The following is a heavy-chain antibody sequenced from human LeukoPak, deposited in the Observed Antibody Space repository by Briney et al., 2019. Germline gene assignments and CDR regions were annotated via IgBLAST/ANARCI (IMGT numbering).Heavy chain of an antibody. V-gene: IGHV1-2*02. J-gene: IGHJ6*03. CDR2: INPHSGGT. D-gene: IGHD4-17*01. Sequence: ASVKVSCKASGYTFTGYYMHWVRQAPGQGLEWMGWINPHSGGTNYAQKFQGRVTMTRDTSISTAYMELSSLRSDDTAVYYCAVQYLYGDYYYYMDVWGKGTTVTVSS. CDR3: AVQYLYGDYYYYMDV. CDR1: GYTFTGYY.